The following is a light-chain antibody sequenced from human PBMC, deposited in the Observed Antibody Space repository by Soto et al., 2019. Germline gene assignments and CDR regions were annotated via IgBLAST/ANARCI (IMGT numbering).Light chain of an antibody. CDR2: AAS. CDR1: QSISSSY. Sequence: EIVLTQSPGTLSLSPGEGGTLSCRASQSISSSYLAWYQQKPGQSPRLLIYAASSRATGIPDRFSGSGSGTDFTLTISRLEPEDFAVYYCQLYGGSHMFSFGQGTKLDI. V-gene: IGKV3-20*01. J-gene: IGKJ2*01. CDR3: QLYGGSHMFS.